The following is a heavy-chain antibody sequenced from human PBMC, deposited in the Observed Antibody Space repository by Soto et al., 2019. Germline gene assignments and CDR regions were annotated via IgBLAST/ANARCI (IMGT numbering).Heavy chain of an antibody. CDR1: GGSFSGYY. V-gene: IGHV4-34*01. D-gene: IGHD6-19*01. CDR2: INHSGST. Sequence: SETLSLTCAVYGGSFSGYYWSWIRQPPGKGLEWIGEINHSGSTNYNPSLKSRVTISVDTSKNQFSLKLSSVTAADKAVYYCASGIAVAGTRFDPWGQGTLVTVSS. J-gene: IGHJ5*02. CDR3: ASGIAVAGTRFDP.